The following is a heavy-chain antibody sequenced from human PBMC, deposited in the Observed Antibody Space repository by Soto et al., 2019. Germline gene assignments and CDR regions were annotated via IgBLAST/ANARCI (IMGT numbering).Heavy chain of an antibody. CDR3: ARGAYVVVVVAATEYYFDY. V-gene: IGHV1-46*03. Sequence: ASVKVSCKASGYTFTSYYMHWVRQAPGQGLEWMGIINPSGGSTSYAQKFQGRVTMTRDTSTSTVYMELSSLRSEDTAVYYCARGAYVVVVVAATEYYFDYWGQGTLVTVSS. D-gene: IGHD2-15*01. CDR1: GYTFTSYY. CDR2: INPSGGST. J-gene: IGHJ4*02.